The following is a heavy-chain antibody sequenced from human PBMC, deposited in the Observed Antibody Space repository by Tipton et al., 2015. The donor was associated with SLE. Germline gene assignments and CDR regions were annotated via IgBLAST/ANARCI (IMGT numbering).Heavy chain of an antibody. CDR2: IFPGDPET. V-gene: IGHV5-51*01. Sequence: QLVQSGAEVKKPGESLKISCKGSGYSFSRFWIGWVRQMPGKGLEWMGSIFPGDPETRYSPSLQGQVTISADKSISTAYLQWSSLTASDTAMYYCARQEQWLFRGMEVWGQGTTVTVSS. J-gene: IGHJ6*02. D-gene: IGHD6-19*01. CDR3: ARQEQWLFRGMEV. CDR1: GYSFSRFW.